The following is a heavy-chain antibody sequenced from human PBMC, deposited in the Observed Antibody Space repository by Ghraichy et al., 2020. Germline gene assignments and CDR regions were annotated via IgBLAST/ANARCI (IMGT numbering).Heavy chain of an antibody. Sequence: LSLTCAASGFTFSGYWMHWFRQAPGKGLEWVSRMTGDGSIKEYADSVKGRFTISRDNAKNTLYLQMNSLSAEDTAFYYCARDHYSSGDYWGQGTLVTVSP. CDR3: ARDHYSSGDY. CDR2: MTGDGSIK. CDR1: GFTFSGYW. V-gene: IGHV3-74*03. J-gene: IGHJ4*02. D-gene: IGHD6-25*01.